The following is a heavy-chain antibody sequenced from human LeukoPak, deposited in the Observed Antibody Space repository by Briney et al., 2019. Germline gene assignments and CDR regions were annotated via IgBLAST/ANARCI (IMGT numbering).Heavy chain of an antibody. CDR2: IKQDGSER. J-gene: IGHJ4*02. CDR1: XXXXXXYW. D-gene: IGHD3-16*02. CDR3: ARGSMHIYHLYTDY. V-gene: IGHV3-7*01. Sequence: GGSXRXXXXXSXXXXXXYWXSWFRXAPGQGLEWVASIKQDGSERYYVDSVKGRFTISRDNAKNSLFLQLSSLRVEDTAVYYCARGSMHIYHLYTDYWGQGTLVTVSS.